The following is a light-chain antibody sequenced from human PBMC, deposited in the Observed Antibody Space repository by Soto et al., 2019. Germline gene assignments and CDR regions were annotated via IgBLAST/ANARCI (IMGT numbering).Light chain of an antibody. CDR2: GAS. J-gene: IGKJ2*01. CDR3: QQYNNWPPSYT. Sequence: EIVMTQSPATLSVSPGERATLSCRASQSVSSNLAWYQQKPGQAPMLLIYGASTRATGIPARFSGSGSGTEFTLTIRSLQSEDFAVYYCQQYNNWPPSYTFGQGTKLEIK. V-gene: IGKV3-15*01. CDR1: QSVSSN.